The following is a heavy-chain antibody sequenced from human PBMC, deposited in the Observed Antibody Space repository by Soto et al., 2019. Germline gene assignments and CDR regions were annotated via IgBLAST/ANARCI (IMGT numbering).Heavy chain of an antibody. CDR3: ARGACGGDCYSFDY. V-gene: IGHV4-31*03. CDR2: IYYSGST. Sequence: SETLSLTCTVSGGSISSGGYYWSWIRQHPGKGLEWIGYIYYSGSTYYNPSLKSRVTISVDTSKNQFSLKLSSVTAADTAVYYCARGACGGDCYSFDYWGQGTLVTVSS. D-gene: IGHD2-21*02. CDR1: GGSISSGGYY. J-gene: IGHJ4*02.